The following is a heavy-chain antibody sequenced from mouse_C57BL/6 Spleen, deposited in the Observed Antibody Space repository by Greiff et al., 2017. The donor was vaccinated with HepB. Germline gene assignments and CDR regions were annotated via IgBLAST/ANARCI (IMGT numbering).Heavy chain of an antibody. V-gene: IGHV1-59*01. Sequence: QVQLKQPGAELVRPGTSVKLSCKASGYTFTSYWMHWVKQRPGQGLEWIGVIDPSDSYTNYNQKFKGKATLTVDTSSSTAYMQLSSLTSEDSAVYYCARRDYYGSSPLDYWGQGTTLTVSS. CDR1: GYTFTSYW. CDR2: IDPSDSYT. CDR3: ARRDYYGSSPLDY. J-gene: IGHJ2*01. D-gene: IGHD1-1*01.